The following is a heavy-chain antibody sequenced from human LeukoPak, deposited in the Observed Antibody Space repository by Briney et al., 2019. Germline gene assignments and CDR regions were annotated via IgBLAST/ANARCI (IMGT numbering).Heavy chain of an antibody. CDR2: ISSSSSYI. Sequence: GSLRLSCAASGFTFSSYSMKWVRQAPGKGLEWVSSISSSSSYIYYADSVKGRFTISRDNAKNSLYLQMNSLRAEDTAVYYCARGYCSGGSRNCDYFDYWGQGTLVTVSS. CDR1: GFTFSSYS. V-gene: IGHV3-21*01. J-gene: IGHJ4*02. D-gene: IGHD2-15*01. CDR3: ARGYCSGGSRNCDYFDY.